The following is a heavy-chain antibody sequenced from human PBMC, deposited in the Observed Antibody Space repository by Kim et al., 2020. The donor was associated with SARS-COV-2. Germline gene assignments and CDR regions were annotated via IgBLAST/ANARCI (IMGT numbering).Heavy chain of an antibody. J-gene: IGHJ6*02. V-gene: IGHV4-34*01. CDR1: GGSFSGYH. CDR2: INQSGSA. Sequence: SETLSLTCAGYGGSFSGYHWSWIRQIPGKGLEWIGEINQSGSAYYNPSLSSRLTISVDTSKNQFSLRLRSVTAADTSVYYCARGITPDCSGDSCYVAWGMDVWGQGTTITVSS. CDR3: ARGITPDCSGDSCYVAWGMDV. D-gene: IGHD2-15*01.